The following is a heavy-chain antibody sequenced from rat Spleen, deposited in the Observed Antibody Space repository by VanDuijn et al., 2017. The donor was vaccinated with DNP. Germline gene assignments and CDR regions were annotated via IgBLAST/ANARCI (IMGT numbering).Heavy chain of an antibody. J-gene: IGHJ2*01. V-gene: IGHV5S13*01. CDR2: ISTGGYAP. CDR3: IRWNSGHFDY. D-gene: IGHD4-3*01. CDR1: GFTFSNYG. Sequence: EVQLVESGGGLVQPGRSLKLSCAASGFTFSNYGMAWVRQAPTKGLEWVASISTGGYAPYYGDSVKGRFAISRDNAKSTLYLQMNRLRSEDMATYYCIRWNSGHFDYWGQGVMVTVSS.